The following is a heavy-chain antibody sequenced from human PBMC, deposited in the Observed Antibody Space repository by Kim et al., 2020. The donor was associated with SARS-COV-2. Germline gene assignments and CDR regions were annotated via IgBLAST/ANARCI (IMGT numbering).Heavy chain of an antibody. V-gene: IGHV3-73*01. J-gene: IGHJ5*02. Sequence: GGSLRLSCAATGFTFSGPAMQWVRPASGKGLEWVARVRSKANNYATEYAASVKGRFTISRDDSKNTAYLQMNSLKTEDSAVYYCIQGGYGDENWFDLWGRGTLGSVSA. D-gene: IGHD4-17*01. CDR3: IQGGYGDENWFDL. CDR2: VRSKANNYAT. CDR1: GFTFSGPA.